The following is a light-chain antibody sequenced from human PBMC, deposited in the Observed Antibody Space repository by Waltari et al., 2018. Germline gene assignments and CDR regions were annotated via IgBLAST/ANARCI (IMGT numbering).Light chain of an antibody. J-gene: IGKJ4*01. CDR2: SAS. V-gene: IGKV1-9*01. CDR1: PDISTY. Sequence: DIQLTQSPSFLSAFVGDRVTITCRASPDISTYLAWYQQIPGKAPKVLIYSASTLQSGVPSRFSGSGSGTEFTLTISSLQPEDVAVYYCQQYYNNSPLFGGGTKLEIK. CDR3: QQYYNNSPL.